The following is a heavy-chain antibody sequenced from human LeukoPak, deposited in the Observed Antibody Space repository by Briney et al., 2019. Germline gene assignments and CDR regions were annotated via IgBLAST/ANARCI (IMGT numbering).Heavy chain of an antibody. D-gene: IGHD6-13*01. CDR2: ISSSSSYI. J-gene: IGHJ4*02. CDR3: AREQQLEPFDY. Sequence: PRGSLRLSCAASGFTFSSYSMNWVRQAPGKGLEWVSSISSSSSYIYYADSVKGRFTISRDNAKNSLYLQMNSLRAEDTAVYYCAREQQLEPFDYWGQGTLVTVSS. CDR1: GFTFSSYS. V-gene: IGHV3-21*01.